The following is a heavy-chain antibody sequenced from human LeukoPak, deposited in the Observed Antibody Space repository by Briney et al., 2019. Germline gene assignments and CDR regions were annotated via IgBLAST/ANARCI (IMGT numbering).Heavy chain of an antibody. V-gene: IGHV3-48*02. J-gene: IGHJ4*02. D-gene: IGHD6-19*01. CDR1: GFAFRTYS. Sequence: GGSLRLSCGASGFAFRTYSMSWVRQAPGKGLEWVSYISSSSGSKHYADSVRGRFAISRDNAKNPLYLQMNSLRDEDTAVYYCARGRQWRGFGYWGQGALVTVSS. CDR2: ISSSSGSK. CDR3: ARGRQWRGFGY.